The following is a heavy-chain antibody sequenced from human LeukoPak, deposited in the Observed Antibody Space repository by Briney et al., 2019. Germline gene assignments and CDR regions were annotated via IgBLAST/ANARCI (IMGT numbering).Heavy chain of an antibody. CDR3: ARTDLAGTGDYYYGMDV. J-gene: IGHJ6*02. CDR2: ISAHNGNT. CDR1: GYTFMTYG. Sequence: GASVTVSFKASGYTFMTYGISWVRQAPGQGGEGMGWISAHNGNTNYAQKLQGRVTLTTDTSTSTAYMELRSLRSDDTAVYYCARTDLAGTGDYYYGMDVWGQGTTVTVSS. V-gene: IGHV1-18*01. D-gene: IGHD6-19*01.